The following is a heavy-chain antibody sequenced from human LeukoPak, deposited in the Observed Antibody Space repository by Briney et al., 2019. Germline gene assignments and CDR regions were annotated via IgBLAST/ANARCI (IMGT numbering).Heavy chain of an antibody. CDR2: ISYDGSNK. D-gene: IGHD3-16*01. V-gene: IGHV3-30-3*01. CDR1: GFTFSSYA. CDR3: ARDVARGGDY. Sequence: RGSLRLSCAASGFTFSSYAMHWVRQAPGKGLEWVAVISYDGSNKYYADSVKGRFTISRDNAKNSLYLQMNSLRAEDTAVYYCARDVARGGDYWGQGTLVTVSS. J-gene: IGHJ4*02.